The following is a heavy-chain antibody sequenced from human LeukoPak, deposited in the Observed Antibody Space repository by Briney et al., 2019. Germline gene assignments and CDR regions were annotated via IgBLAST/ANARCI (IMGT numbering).Heavy chain of an antibody. CDR3: ARGGGLDV. CDR1: GFTFSTYS. J-gene: IGHJ6*02. D-gene: IGHD3-16*01. CDR2: ITSSSSAR. Sequence: GGSLRLSCAASGFTFSTYSMNWVRQAPGKGLEWVSYITSSSSARYYADSVKGRFTISRDSAKNSLYLQMSNLRAEDTAVYFCARGGGLDVWGQGATVTVSS. V-gene: IGHV3-48*04.